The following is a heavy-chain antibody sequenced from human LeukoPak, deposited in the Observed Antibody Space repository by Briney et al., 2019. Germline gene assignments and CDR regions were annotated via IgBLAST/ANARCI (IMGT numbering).Heavy chain of an antibody. D-gene: IGHD6-13*01. CDR2: IYYSGST. V-gene: IGHV4-59*01. CDR1: GGSISSYY. J-gene: IGHJ4*02. Sequence: SETLSLTCTVSGGSISSYYWSWIRQPPGRGLEWIENIYYSGSTNYSPSLKSRVTISVDTSKNHFSLKLSSVTAADTAVYYCAKQGRGLAAAYFDFWGQGTLVTVSS. CDR3: AKQGRGLAAAYFDF.